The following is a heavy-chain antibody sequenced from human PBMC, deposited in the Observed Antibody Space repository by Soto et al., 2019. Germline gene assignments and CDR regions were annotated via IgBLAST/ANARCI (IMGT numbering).Heavy chain of an antibody. CDR1: GFTFSDYY. D-gene: IGHD3-16*02. J-gene: IGHJ4*02. Sequence: QVQLVASGGGLVKPGGSLRLSCAASGFTFSDYYMSWIRQAPGKGLEWVSYISSSGSTIYYGDSVKGRFTISRDNAKNSLYLQMNSLRAEDTAVYYCARDIMITFGGVIVTGGFDYWGQGTLVTVSS. CDR3: ARDIMITFGGVIVTGGFDY. CDR2: ISSSGSTI. V-gene: IGHV3-11*01.